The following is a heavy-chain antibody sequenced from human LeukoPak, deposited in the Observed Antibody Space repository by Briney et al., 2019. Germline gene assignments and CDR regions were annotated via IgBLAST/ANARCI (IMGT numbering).Heavy chain of an antibody. V-gene: IGHV3-73*01. CDR3: TRQPSDYYYMDV. CDR1: GFTFSGSA. D-gene: IGHD3-10*01. Sequence: GGSLRLSCAASGFTFSGSAMHWVRQASGKGLEWVGRIRSKANSYATAYAASVKGRFTISRDDSKNTAYLQMNSLKTEDTAVYYCTRQPSDYYYMDVWGKGTTVTVSS. CDR2: IRSKANSYAT. J-gene: IGHJ6*03.